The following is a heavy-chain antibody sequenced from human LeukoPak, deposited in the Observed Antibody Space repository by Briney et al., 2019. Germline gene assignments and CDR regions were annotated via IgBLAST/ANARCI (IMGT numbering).Heavy chain of an antibody. V-gene: IGHV3-21*01. Sequence: GGSLRLSCAASGFTVSSNYMSWVRQAPGKGLEWVSSISSSSSYIYYADSVKGRFTISGDNAKNSLYLQMNSLRAEDTAVYYCASRIVGATVDYWGQGTLVTVSS. CDR2: ISSSSSYI. CDR3: ASRIVGATVDY. CDR1: GFTVSSNY. D-gene: IGHD1-26*01. J-gene: IGHJ4*02.